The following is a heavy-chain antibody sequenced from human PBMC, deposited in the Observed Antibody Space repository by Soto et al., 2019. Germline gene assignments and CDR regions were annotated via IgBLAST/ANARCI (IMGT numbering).Heavy chain of an antibody. V-gene: IGHV1-8*01. J-gene: IGHJ5*02. CDR1: GYTFTSYD. Sequence: ASVKVSCKASGYTFTSYDINWVRQATGQGLEWMGWMNPNSGNTGYAQKFQGRVTMTRNTSISTAYMELSSLRSEDTAVYYCARASLRKGVFDTWGQGTLVTVSS. CDR3: ARASLRKGVFDT. D-gene: IGHD2-8*01. CDR2: MNPNSGNT.